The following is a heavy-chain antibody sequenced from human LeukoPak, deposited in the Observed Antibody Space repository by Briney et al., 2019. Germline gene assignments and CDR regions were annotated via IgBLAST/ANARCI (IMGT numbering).Heavy chain of an antibody. CDR2: INPNTGAT. J-gene: IGHJ5*02. CDR3: ARDRYYDTSGYNALWFDP. CDR1: GYTFTGYY. D-gene: IGHD3-22*01. Sequence: ASVKVSCKASGYTFTGYYVHWVRQAPGQGLEWMGWINPNTGATNYAQNFQGRVTMTSDTSITTAYMELTMLRSDDTAIYHCARDRYYDTSGYNALWFDPRGQGTLVTVSS. V-gene: IGHV1-2*02.